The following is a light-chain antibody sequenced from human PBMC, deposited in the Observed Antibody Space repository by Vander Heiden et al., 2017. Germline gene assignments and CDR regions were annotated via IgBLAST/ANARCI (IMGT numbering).Light chain of an antibody. CDR3: QQSYSTPLT. CDR2: AAS. CDR1: QSISTY. Sequence: DIQMTQSPSSLSASVGDTVTVTCRASQSISTYLNWYQQKPGNAPKLLIYAASSLQSGVPSKFSGSGSETDFTLTISSLQPEDFATYYCQQSYSTPLTFGPGTKVDFK. J-gene: IGKJ3*01. V-gene: IGKV1-39*01.